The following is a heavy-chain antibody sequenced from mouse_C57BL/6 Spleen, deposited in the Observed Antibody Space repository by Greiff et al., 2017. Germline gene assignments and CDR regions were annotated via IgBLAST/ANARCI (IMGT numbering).Heavy chain of an antibody. CDR1: GYTFTSYG. D-gene: IGHD1-1*01. Sequence: QVHLKQSGAELVRPGASVKLSCTASGYTFTSYGISWVKQRTGQGLEWIGAIYPRSGNTYYHEKFKGTATLTADKSSSTAYMELRRLTSEDSAVYFCARKPTLITTVVTLCYWGQGATLTVSS. V-gene: IGHV1-81*01. CDR3: ARKPTLITTVVTLCY. CDR2: IYPRSGNT. J-gene: IGHJ2*01.